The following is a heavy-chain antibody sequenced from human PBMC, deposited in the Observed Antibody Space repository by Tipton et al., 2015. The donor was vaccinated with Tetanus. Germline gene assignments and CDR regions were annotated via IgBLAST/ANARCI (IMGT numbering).Heavy chain of an antibody. CDR3: ARVWFGDLFGVVAFDI. CDR2: IYYSGST. V-gene: IGHV4-59*01. Sequence: TLSLTCTISGGSFGNFYWAWIRQPPGTGLERIGYIYYSGSTNYDPSLKSRVTISLDTSKNQLSLKMSSVTAADMAMYYCARVWFGDLFGVVAFDIWGQGTMVTVSS. D-gene: IGHD3-10*01. J-gene: IGHJ3*02. CDR1: GGSFGNFY.